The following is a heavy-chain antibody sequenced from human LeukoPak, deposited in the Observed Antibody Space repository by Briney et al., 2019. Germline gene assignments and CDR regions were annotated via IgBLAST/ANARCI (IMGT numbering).Heavy chain of an antibody. CDR2: ISGSGGST. Sequence: GGSLRLSCAASGFTFSNYAMSWVRQAPGKGLEWVSAISGSGGSTYYADSVKGRFTISRDNSKNTLYLQMNSLRAEDTAVYCCAKGVSYYDSSGYILDAFDIWGQGTMVTVSS. CDR1: GFTFSNYA. D-gene: IGHD3-22*01. CDR3: AKGVSYYDSSGYILDAFDI. J-gene: IGHJ3*02. V-gene: IGHV3-23*01.